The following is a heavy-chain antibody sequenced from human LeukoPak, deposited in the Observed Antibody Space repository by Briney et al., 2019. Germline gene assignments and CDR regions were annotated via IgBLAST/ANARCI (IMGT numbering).Heavy chain of an antibody. CDR3: ARDQGGTHQLLYWPSGMDV. J-gene: IGHJ6*02. CDR1: GYTFTGYY. CDR2: INPNSGGT. Sequence: ASVKVSCKASGYTFTGYYMHWVRQVPGQGLEWMGWINPNSGGTNYAQKFQGRVTMTRDTSISTAYMELSRLRSDDTAVYYCARDQGGTHQLLYWPSGMDVWGQGTTVTVSS. V-gene: IGHV1-2*02. D-gene: IGHD2-2*02.